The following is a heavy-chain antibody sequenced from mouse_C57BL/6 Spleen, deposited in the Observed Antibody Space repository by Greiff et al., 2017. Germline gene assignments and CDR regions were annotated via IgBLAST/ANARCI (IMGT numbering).Heavy chain of an antibody. Sequence: VQLKESGGDLVKPGGSLKLSCAASGFTFSSYGMSWVRQTPDKRLEWVATISSGGSYTYYPDSVKGRFTISRDNAKNTLYLQMSSLKSEDTAMYYCARGDTTVDYYAMDYWGQGTSVTVSS. J-gene: IGHJ4*01. CDR3: ARGDTTVDYYAMDY. D-gene: IGHD1-1*01. CDR1: GFTFSSYG. CDR2: ISSGGSYT. V-gene: IGHV5-6*01.